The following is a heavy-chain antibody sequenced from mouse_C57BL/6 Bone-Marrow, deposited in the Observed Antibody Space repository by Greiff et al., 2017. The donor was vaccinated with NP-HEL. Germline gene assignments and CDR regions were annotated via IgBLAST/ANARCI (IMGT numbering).Heavy chain of an antibody. V-gene: IGHV5-4*01. J-gene: IGHJ3*01. CDR3: ARDPRY. CDR2: ISDGGSYT. Sequence: EVKVEESGGGLVKPGGSLKLSCAASGFTFSSYAMSWVRQTPEKRLEWVATISDGGSYTYYPDNVKGRFTISRDNAKNNLYLQMSHLKSEDTAMYYCARDPRYWGQGTLVTVSA. CDR1: GFTFSSYA.